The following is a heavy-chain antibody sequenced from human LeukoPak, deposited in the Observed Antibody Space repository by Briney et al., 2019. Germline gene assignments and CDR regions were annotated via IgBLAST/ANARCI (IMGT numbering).Heavy chain of an antibody. D-gene: IGHD4-11*01. V-gene: IGHV1-8*03. J-gene: IGHJ6*03. CDR2: MNPNSGNT. CDR1: GYTFTSYD. Sequence: WASVKVSCKASGYTFTSYDINWVRQATGQGLEWMGWMNPNSGNTGYAQKFQGRVTITRNTSISTAYMELSSLRSEDTAVYYCARYYLTVTRSYYYYYMDVWGKGTTVTVSS. CDR3: ARYYLTVTRSYYYYYMDV.